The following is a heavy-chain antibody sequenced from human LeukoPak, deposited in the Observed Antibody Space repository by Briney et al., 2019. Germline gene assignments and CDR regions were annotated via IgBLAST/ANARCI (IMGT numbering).Heavy chain of an antibody. V-gene: IGHV3-23*01. J-gene: IGHJ6*03. CDR3: ARSGGGRSVGFYMDV. CDR1: GVTFSRYA. CDR2: ISGFDDTA. D-gene: IGHD3-10*01. Sequence: PGGSLRLSCAASGVTFSRYAMNWVRQAPGKGLEWVSVISGFDDTAYYADSVKGRFTISRDNSKNTLYLLMNSLRTEATAVYYCARSGGGRSVGFYMDVWGKGTTVTVSS.